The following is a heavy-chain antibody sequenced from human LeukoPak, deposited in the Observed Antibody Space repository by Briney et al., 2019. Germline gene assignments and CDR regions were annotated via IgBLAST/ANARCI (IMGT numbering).Heavy chain of an antibody. CDR1: GGSISSGSYY. CDR2: IYTSGST. V-gene: IGHV4-61*02. J-gene: IGHJ3*02. CDR3: AREALERGDAFDI. D-gene: IGHD1-1*01. Sequence: PSETLSLTCTVSGGSISSGSYYWSWIRQPAGKGLEWIGRIYTSGSTNYNPSLKSRVTISVDTSKSQFSLKLSSVTAADTAVYYCAREALERGDAFDIWGQGTMVTVSS.